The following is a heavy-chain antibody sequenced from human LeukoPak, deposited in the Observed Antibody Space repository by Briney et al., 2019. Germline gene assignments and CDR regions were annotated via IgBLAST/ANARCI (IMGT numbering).Heavy chain of an antibody. D-gene: IGHD6-13*01. CDR3: ARGRDSSSWNDAFDI. CDR1: GGSISSYY. CDR2: IYYSGST. V-gene: IGHV4-59*01. Sequence: SETLSPTCTVSGGSISSYYWSWIRQPPGKGLEWIGYIYYSGSTNYNPSLKSRVTISVDTSKNQFSLKLSSVTAADTAVYYCARGRDSSSWNDAFDIWGQGTMVTVSS. J-gene: IGHJ3*02.